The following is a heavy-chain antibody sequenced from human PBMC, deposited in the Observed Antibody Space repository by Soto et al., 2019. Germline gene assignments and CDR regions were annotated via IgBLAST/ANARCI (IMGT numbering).Heavy chain of an antibody. J-gene: IGHJ5*02. D-gene: IGHD5-18*01. Sequence: ASVKVSCKASGYTFTSYDINWVRQATGQGLEWMGWMNPNSGNTGYAQKFQGRVTMTRNTSISTAYMELSSLRSEDTAVYYCARGGLPRGYSYGPSINWFDPWGQGTLVTVSS. CDR2: MNPNSGNT. CDR3: ARGGLPRGYSYGPSINWFDP. V-gene: IGHV1-8*01. CDR1: GYTFTSYD.